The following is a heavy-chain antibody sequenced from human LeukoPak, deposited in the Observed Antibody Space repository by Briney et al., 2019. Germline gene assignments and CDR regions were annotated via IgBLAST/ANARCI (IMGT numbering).Heavy chain of an antibody. J-gene: IGHJ4*02. CDR1: GYTFTNYG. CDR3: ARSGVGYFYDNSGYYPLDY. D-gene: IGHD3-22*01. V-gene: IGHV1-18*01. CDR2: ISAYTGNT. Sequence: GASVKVSCKASGYTFTNYGISWVRQAPGQGLEWMGWISAYTGNTNYARNFQGRVTMTTDTSTSTAYMELRSLRSDDTAVYYCARSGVGYFYDNSGYYPLDYWGQGTLVTVSS.